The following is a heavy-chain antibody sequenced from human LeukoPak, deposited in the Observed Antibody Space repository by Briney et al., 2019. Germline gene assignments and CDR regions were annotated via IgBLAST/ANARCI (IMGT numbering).Heavy chain of an antibody. CDR1: GGSISSGDYY. Sequence: PSETLSLTCTVSGGSISSGDYYWSWIRQPPGKGLEWIGYIYYSGSTNYNPSLKSRVTISVDTSKNQFSLKLSSVTAADTAVYYCARGGNVVVPAAIPFDYWGQGTLVTVSS. CDR2: IYYSGST. V-gene: IGHV4-61*08. CDR3: ARGGNVVVPAAIPFDY. J-gene: IGHJ4*02. D-gene: IGHD2-2*02.